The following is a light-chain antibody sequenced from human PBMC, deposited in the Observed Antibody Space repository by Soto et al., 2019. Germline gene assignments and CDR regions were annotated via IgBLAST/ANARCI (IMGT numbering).Light chain of an antibody. Sequence: QSVLTQPASVSGSPGQSITISCTGTSSDVGGYNSVSWYQQHPGKAPKLMIYEVSNRPSGVSNRFSGSKSGNTASLTISGLQAEDEADYYCSSYTRSNTLVFGGGTKLTVL. CDR3: SSYTRSNTLV. CDR2: EVS. J-gene: IGLJ2*01. CDR1: SSDVGGYNS. V-gene: IGLV2-14*01.